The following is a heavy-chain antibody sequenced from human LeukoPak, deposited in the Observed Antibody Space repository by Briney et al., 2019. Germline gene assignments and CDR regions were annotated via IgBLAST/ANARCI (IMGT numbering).Heavy chain of an antibody. Sequence: GGSLRLSCAASGFTVSNNFMSWVRQAPGKGLEWVSVIYSGGSTNYADSVKGRFTISRDNAKNSLYLQMNSLRAEDTAVYYCARVRCSGGGCFYNFDYWGQGSLVTVSS. CDR1: GFTVSNNF. CDR2: IYSGGST. J-gene: IGHJ4*02. CDR3: ARVRCSGGGCFYNFDY. V-gene: IGHV3-66*01. D-gene: IGHD2-15*01.